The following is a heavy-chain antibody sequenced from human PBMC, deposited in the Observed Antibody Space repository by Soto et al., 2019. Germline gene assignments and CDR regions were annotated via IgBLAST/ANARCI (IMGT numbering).Heavy chain of an antibody. J-gene: IGHJ4*02. CDR1: GFTFSSYG. D-gene: IGHD2-15*01. Sequence: GGSLRLSCAASGFTFSSYGMHWVRQAPGKGLEWVAVISYDGSNKYYADSVKGRFTTSRDNSKNTLYLQMNSLRAEDTAVYYCARDLGGWPDYWGQGTLVTVSS. CDR3: ARDLGGWPDY. CDR2: ISYDGSNK. V-gene: IGHV3-30*03.